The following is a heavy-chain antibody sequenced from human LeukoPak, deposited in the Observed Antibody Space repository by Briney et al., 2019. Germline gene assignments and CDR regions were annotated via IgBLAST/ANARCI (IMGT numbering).Heavy chain of an antibody. V-gene: IGHV1-18*01. CDR1: GYTFTNYG. D-gene: IGHD5-18*01. J-gene: IGHJ4*02. Sequence: GASVKVSCKASGYTFTNYGISWVRQAPRQGLEWMGWISDYNGITNYAQTFQGRVTMTTDTSTSTAYMELRSLRSDDTGVYYCARYSYGLYYFDSWGQGTLVTVSS. CDR2: ISDYNGIT. CDR3: ARYSYGLYYFDS.